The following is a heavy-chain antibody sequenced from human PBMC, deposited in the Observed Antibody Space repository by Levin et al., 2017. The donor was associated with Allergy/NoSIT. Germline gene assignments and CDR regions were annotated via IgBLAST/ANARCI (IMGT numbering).Heavy chain of an antibody. V-gene: IGHV1-69*13. D-gene: IGHD6-6*01. CDR3: ARDMMKYSSSSWELGYYYYMDV. Sequence: SVKVSCKASGGTFSSYAISWVRQAPGQGLEWMGGIIPIFGTANYAQKFQGRVTITADESTSTAYMELSSLRSEDTAVYYCARDMMKYSSSSWELGYYYYMDVWGKGTTVTVSS. J-gene: IGHJ6*03. CDR1: GGTFSSYA. CDR2: IIPIFGTA.